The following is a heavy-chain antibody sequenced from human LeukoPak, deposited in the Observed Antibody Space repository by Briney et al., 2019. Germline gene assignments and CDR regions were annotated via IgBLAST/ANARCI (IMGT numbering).Heavy chain of an antibody. V-gene: IGHV3-23*01. CDR3: AKARTGDLDY. J-gene: IGHJ4*02. D-gene: IGHD7-27*01. CDR2: ISGSGGST. CDR1: GFTFSSYA. Sequence: GGSLRLPCAPSGFTFSSYAMSWFGQAPGKGLEWVSAISGSGGSTYYADSVKGRFTISRDNSKNTLYLQMNSLRAEDTAVYYCAKARTGDLDYWGQGTLVTVSS.